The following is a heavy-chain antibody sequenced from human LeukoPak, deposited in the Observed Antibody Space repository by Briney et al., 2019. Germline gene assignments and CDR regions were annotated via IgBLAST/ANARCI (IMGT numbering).Heavy chain of an antibody. J-gene: IGHJ4*02. V-gene: IGHV3-53*01. CDR1: GFTVSSNY. CDR2: IYSGGST. CDR3: ARGGSRQYEYYDFWSGYGPLDY. D-gene: IGHD3-3*01. Sequence: GGSLRLFCAASGFTVSSNYMSWVHQAAGKGLEWVSVIYSGGSTYYADSVKGRFTISRDNSKNTLYLQMNSLRAEDTAVYYCARGGSRQYEYYDFWSGYGPLDYWGQGTLVTVSS.